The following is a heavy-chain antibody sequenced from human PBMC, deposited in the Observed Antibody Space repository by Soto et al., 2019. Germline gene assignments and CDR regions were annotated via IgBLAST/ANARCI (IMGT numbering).Heavy chain of an antibody. V-gene: IGHV4-4*02. Sequence: SETLSLTCAISGGSIINDNWWSWVRQPPGKGLEWIGEIYRSGSTNYNPSLKSRVTISVDKSNNQFSLRLRSVSAADTAVYYCARNGWYSVDVWGQGTTVTV. CDR1: GGSIINDNW. D-gene: IGHD6-19*01. CDR2: IYRSGST. J-gene: IGHJ6*02. CDR3: ARNGWYSVDV.